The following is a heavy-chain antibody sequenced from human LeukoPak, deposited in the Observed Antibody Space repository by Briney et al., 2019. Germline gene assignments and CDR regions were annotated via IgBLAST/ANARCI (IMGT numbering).Heavy chain of an antibody. V-gene: IGHV4-34*01. CDR3: AGTKLGYCTTTGCPLES. Sequence: KPSETLSLTCAVYGGSFSGYYWSWIRQPPGKGLEWIGEINHSGSTNYNPSLKSRVTIAVETSKSQFSLNLRSVTTADTAVYFCAGTKLGYCTTTGCPLESWGQGTLVAVSS. CDR1: GGSFSGYY. CDR2: INHSGST. D-gene: IGHD2-2*01. J-gene: IGHJ4*02.